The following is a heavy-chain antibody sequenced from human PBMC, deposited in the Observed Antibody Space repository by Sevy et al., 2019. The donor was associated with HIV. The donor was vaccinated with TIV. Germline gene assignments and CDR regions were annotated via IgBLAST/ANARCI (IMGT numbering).Heavy chain of an antibody. V-gene: IGHV4-59*08. D-gene: IGHD1-26*01. CDR2: IYYNGHL. CDR3: AGENAWGRGYS. J-gene: IGHJ4*02. Sequence: SETLSLTCTVSGGSITSLYWNWIRQPPGKGLEWIANIYYNGHLNYNPSHKRRVTLSLDTSRNQFSLRLSSVTAADTAMYYCAGENAWGRGYSWGQGTLVTVSS. CDR1: GGSITSLY.